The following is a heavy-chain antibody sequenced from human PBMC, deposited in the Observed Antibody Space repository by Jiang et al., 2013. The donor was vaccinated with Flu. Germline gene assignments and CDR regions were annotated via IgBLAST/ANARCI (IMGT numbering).Heavy chain of an antibody. Sequence: QSGSELKKPGASVKISCEASGYTFNSFTMNWVRQAPGQGLQWMGWINTKTGRSTYAQGFTGRFVFSVDTSVSTAYLQISSLQAEDTAVYYCARWATVDAIEYFQYWGQGTLVTVSS. V-gene: IGHV7-4-1*02. CDR1: GYTFNSFT. J-gene: IGHJ1*01. D-gene: IGHD4-23*01. CDR2: INTKTGRS. CDR3: ARWATVDAIEYFQY.